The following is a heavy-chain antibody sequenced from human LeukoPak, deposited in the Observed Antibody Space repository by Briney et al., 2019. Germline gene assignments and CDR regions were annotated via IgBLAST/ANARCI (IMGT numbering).Heavy chain of an antibody. CDR1: GFTFSSYG. V-gene: IGHV3-23*01. J-gene: IGHJ2*01. Sequence: GGSLRLSCAASGFTFSSYGMSWVRQAPGKGLEWVSAISGSGGSTYYADSVKGRFTISRDNSKNTLYLQMNSLRAEDTAVYYCARPAKVKATINWYFDLWGRGTLVTVSS. D-gene: IGHD5-12*01. CDR2: ISGSGGST. CDR3: ARPAKVKATINWYFDL.